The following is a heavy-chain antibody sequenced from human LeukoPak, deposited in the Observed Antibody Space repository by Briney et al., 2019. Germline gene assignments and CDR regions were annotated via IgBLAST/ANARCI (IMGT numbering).Heavy chain of an antibody. CDR3: ARDSGSSRAPEY. CDR2: INHSGST. J-gene: IGHJ4*02. Sequence: SETLSLTCAVYGGSFSGYYWSWIRQPPGKGLEWIGEINHSGSTNYSPSLKSRVTISVDTSKNQFSLKLSSVTAADTAVYYCARDSGSSRAPEYWGQGTLVTVSS. CDR1: GGSFSGYY. D-gene: IGHD1-26*01. V-gene: IGHV4-34*01.